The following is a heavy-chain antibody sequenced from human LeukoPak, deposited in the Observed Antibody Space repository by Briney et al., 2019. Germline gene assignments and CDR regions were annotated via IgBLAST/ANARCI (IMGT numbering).Heavy chain of an antibody. CDR1: GFTFDDYT. Sequence: PGGSLRLSCAASGFTFDDYTMHWVRQAPGKGLEWVSLISWDGGSTYYADSVKGRFTISRDNSKNSLYLQMNSLRTEDTALYYCMAGFDYWGQGTLVTVSS. CDR2: ISWDGGST. V-gene: IGHV3-43*01. D-gene: IGHD6-19*01. J-gene: IGHJ4*02. CDR3: MAGFDY.